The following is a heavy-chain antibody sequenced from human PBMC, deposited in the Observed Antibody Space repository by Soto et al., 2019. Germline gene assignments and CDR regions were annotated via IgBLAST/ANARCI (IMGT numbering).Heavy chain of an antibody. CDR1: GDSISRGGYS. V-gene: IGHV4-30-2*01. CDR2: IYDSGST. Sequence: SETLSLTCAVSGDSISRGGYSWTWIRQPPGKALEWIGNIYDSGSTSYNPSLKSRVTMSVDTSKNQFSLRLTSVTAADTAVYFCARGSSSYYDYGMDVWGQGTTVT. CDR3: ARGSSSYYDYGMDV. D-gene: IGHD6-6*01. J-gene: IGHJ6*02.